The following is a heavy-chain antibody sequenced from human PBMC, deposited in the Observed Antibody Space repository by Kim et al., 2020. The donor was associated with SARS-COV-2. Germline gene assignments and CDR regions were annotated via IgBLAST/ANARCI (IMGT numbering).Heavy chain of an antibody. CDR2: IYPGDSDT. Sequence: GESLKISCKGSGYSFTSYWIGWVRQMPGKGLEWMGIIYPGDSDTRYSPSFQGQVTISADKSISTAYLQWSSLKASDTAMYYCARRNERNYDILTGLDDQDYGMDVWGQGTTVTVSS. J-gene: IGHJ6*02. CDR1: GYSFTSYW. D-gene: IGHD3-9*01. V-gene: IGHV5-51*01. CDR3: ARRNERNYDILTGLDDQDYGMDV.